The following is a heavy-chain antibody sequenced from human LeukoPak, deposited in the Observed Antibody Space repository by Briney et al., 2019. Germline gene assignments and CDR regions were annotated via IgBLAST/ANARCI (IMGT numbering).Heavy chain of an antibody. V-gene: IGHV4-34*01. CDR3: ARDRRYSSSWDDAFDI. J-gene: IGHJ3*02. D-gene: IGHD6-13*01. CDR1: GGSFSGYY. Sequence: SETLSLTCAVYGGSFSGYYWSWIRQPPGKGLEWIGSIYYSGSTYYNPSLKSRVSISVDTSKNQFSLKLSSVTAADTAVYYCARDRRYSSSWDDAFDIWGQGTMVTVSS. CDR2: IYYSGST.